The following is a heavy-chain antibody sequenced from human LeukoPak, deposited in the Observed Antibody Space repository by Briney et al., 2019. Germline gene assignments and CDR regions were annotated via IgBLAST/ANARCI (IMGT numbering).Heavy chain of an antibody. CDR2: IYTSGST. D-gene: IGHD3-3*01. Sequence: SQTLSLTCTVSGGSISSGSYYWSWIRQPAGKGLEWIGRIYTSGSTSYNPSLKSRVTISVDTSKNQFSLKLSSVTAADTAVYYCARVWSISYYDFWSGTDYGMDVWGQGTTVTVSS. CDR3: ARVWSISYYDFWSGTDYGMDV. CDR1: GGSISSGSYY. J-gene: IGHJ6*02. V-gene: IGHV4-61*02.